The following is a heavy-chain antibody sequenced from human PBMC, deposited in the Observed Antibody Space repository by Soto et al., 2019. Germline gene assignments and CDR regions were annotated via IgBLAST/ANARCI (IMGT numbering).Heavy chain of an antibody. CDR1: GYTFTSYG. CDR3: ARATTSFGGSYYASRVDDY. CDR2: ISAYNGNT. V-gene: IGHV1-18*04. J-gene: IGHJ4*02. Sequence: QVQLVQSGAEVKKPGASVKVSCKASGYTFTSYGISWVRQAPGQGLEWMGWISAYNGNTNYAQKLQGRVTMTTDTSTSPAYIELRSLRSDDTAVYYCARATTSFGGSYYASRVDDYWGQGTLVTVSS. D-gene: IGHD1-26*01.